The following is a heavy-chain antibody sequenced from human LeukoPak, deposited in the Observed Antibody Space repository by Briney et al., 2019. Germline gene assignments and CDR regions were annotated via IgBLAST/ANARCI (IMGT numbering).Heavy chain of an antibody. D-gene: IGHD6-19*01. CDR2: IYYSGST. V-gene: IGHV4-31*03. J-gene: IGHJ4*02. Sequence: SETPSLTCTVPGGSISSGGYYWSWIRQHPGKGLEWIGYIYYSGSTYYNPSLKSRVTISVDTSKNQFSLKLSSVTAADTAVYYCARHLDSSGWYAYWGQGTLVTVSS. CDR3: ARHLDSSGWYAY. CDR1: GGSISSGGYY.